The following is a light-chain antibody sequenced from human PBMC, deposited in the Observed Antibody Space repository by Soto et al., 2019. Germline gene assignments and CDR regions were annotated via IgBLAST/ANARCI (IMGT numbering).Light chain of an antibody. CDR1: SSDVGGYNF. V-gene: IGLV2-14*01. CDR3: SSYTSISTYV. CDR2: DVR. Sequence: QSVLTQPASVSGSPGQSITISCTGTSSDVGGYNFVSWYQQRPGKAPKLMIYDVRNRPSGVSNRFSGSKSVNTASLTISGLQAEDEADYSCSSYTSISTYVFGTGTKVTVL. J-gene: IGLJ1*01.